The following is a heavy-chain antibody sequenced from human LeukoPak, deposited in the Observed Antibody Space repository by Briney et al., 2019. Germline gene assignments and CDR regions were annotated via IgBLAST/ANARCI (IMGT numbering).Heavy chain of an antibody. V-gene: IGHV3-30*18. J-gene: IGHJ6*02. D-gene: IGHD3-16*01. CDR1: GFTFGSYG. Sequence: SLRLSCAASGFTFGSYGMHWVRQVPGKGLEWVAGISYEGSNKYYADSVKGRFTICRDHSKNTLYLQMNSLRAEDTAVYYCAKDLGARIYYYYGMDVWGQGTTVTVSS. CDR2: ISYEGSNK. CDR3: AKDLGARIYYYYGMDV.